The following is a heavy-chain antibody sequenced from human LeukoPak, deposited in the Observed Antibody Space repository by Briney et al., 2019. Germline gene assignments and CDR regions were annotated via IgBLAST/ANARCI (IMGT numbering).Heavy chain of an antibody. J-gene: IGHJ3*02. V-gene: IGHV4-59*01. CDR3: ARDNDSSGNDAFDI. Sequence: SETLSLTCTVSGGSISSYYWSWLRQPPGKGLEWIGYIYYSGSTNYNPSLKSRVTISVDMSKNQFSLKLSSVTGADTAAYYCARDNDSSGNDAFDIWGQGTMVTVSS. CDR2: IYYSGST. D-gene: IGHD3-22*01. CDR1: GGSISSYY.